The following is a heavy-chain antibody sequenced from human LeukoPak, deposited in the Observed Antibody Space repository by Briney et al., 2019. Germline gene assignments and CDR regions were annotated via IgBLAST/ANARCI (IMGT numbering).Heavy chain of an antibody. CDR1: GYTFTSYY. Sequence: ASVKVSSKASGYTFTSYYMHWVRQAPGQGLEWMGIINPSGGSTSYAQKFQGRVTMTRDTSTSTVYMELSSLRSEDTAVYYCARGGGSGTAGHYYYGMDVWGQGTTVTVSS. D-gene: IGHD3-10*01. CDR2: INPSGGST. V-gene: IGHV1-46*01. CDR3: ARGGGSGTAGHYYYGMDV. J-gene: IGHJ6*02.